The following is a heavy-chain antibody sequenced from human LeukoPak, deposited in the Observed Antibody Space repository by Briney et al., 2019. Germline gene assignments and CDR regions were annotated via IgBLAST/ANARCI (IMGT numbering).Heavy chain of an antibody. V-gene: IGHV1-69*05. CDR1: GRTFSIYA. J-gene: IGHJ4*02. D-gene: IGHD2-2*01. Sequence: ASVKVSCKASGRTFSIYAVSWVRQAPGQGLEWMGRIIPIFGTANYAQKFQGRVTITTDESTSTAYMELSSLRSEDTAVYYCARDMDLSSSTMGYWGQGTLVTVSS. CDR2: IIPIFGTA. CDR3: ARDMDLSSSTMGY.